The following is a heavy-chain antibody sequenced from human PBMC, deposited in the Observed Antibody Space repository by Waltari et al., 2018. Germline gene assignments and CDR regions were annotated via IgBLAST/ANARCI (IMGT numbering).Heavy chain of an antibody. Sequence: QVQLVQSGAEVKKPGASVKISCKTSEYTFTSSYIHWVRQAPGQGLERMGIINPSGGSTIYAQKFQGRVTMTRDTSTSTVYMELSSLRSDDTAVYYCALDTGALWMDVWGQGTTVTVS. CDR3: ALDTGALWMDV. CDR2: INPSGGST. J-gene: IGHJ6*02. CDR1: EYTFTSSY. D-gene: IGHD2-21*01. V-gene: IGHV1-46*01.